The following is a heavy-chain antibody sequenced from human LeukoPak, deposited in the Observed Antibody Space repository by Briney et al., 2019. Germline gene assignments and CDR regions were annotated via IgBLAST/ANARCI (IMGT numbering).Heavy chain of an antibody. CDR3: STEDKYCTGANCGVF. V-gene: IGHV1-2*02. J-gene: IGHJ4*02. CDR1: GYTLTEYY. Sequence: ASVKVSCKASGYTLTEYYIHWVRQAPGQGLEWMGFIIPDSGGTTYQQNFQGRVTMTRDTSISTFYMELSSLRPDDTAVYYSSTEDKYCTGANCGVFWGQGTLVTVSS. D-gene: IGHD2-8*02. CDR2: IIPDSGGT.